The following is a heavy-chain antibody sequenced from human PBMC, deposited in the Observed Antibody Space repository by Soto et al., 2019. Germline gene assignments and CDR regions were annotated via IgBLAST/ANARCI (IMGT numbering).Heavy chain of an antibody. J-gene: IGHJ4*02. D-gene: IGHD6-6*01. Sequence: GGSLGLSCAAYGFTFSSCAMSWVRQAPGKGLEWVSAISGNGGNTYYVDSVKGRFTVSRDNSENTLYLQMNSLRAEDTAVYYCAKSIAARPYDYWSQGTLVTVSS. CDR2: ISGNGGNT. CDR1: GFTFSSCA. CDR3: AKSIAARPYDY. V-gene: IGHV3-23*01.